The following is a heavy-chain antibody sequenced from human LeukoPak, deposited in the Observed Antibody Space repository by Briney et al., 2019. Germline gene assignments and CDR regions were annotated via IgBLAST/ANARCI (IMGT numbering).Heavy chain of an antibody. D-gene: IGHD2-15*01. CDR1: GFTFTSSA. CDR2: IVDGSGNT. CDR3: AAGPRYCSGGSCYSGGFYYGMDV. J-gene: IGHJ6*02. Sequence: GASVKVSCKASGFTFTSSAEQWVRQARGQRLEWIGWIVDGSGNTNYAQKFQERVTITRDMSTSTAYMELSSLRSEDTAVYYCAAGPRYCSGGSCYSGGFYYGMDVWGQGTTVTVSS. V-gene: IGHV1-58*01.